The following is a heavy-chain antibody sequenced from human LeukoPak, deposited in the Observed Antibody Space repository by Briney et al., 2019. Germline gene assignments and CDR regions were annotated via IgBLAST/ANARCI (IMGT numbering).Heavy chain of an antibody. CDR1: GYTFTSYG. V-gene: IGHV1-18*01. CDR2: INADIDNT. D-gene: IGHD2-15*01. CDR3: ARRAQLYSLDF. Sequence: ASVKVSCKVSGYTFTSYGISWVRQAPGQGLEWMGWINADIDNTNYAQKFQGRVTMTTDTSTSTAYMELRSLRSDDTAMYYCARRAQLYSLDFWGQGTMVTVSS. J-gene: IGHJ3*01.